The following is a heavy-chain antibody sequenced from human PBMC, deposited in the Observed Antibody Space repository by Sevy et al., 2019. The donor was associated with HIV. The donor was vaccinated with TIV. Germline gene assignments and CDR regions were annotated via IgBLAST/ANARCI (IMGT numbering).Heavy chain of an antibody. CDR1: GYTFTGYG. CDR2: ISAYNGNT. J-gene: IGHJ4*02. V-gene: IGHV1-18*01. CDR3: ARDRGEQWLVYFDY. Sequence: ASVKVSCKASGYTFTGYGISWVRQAPGQGLEWMGWISAYNGNTNYAQKLQGRVTMTTDTSTSTAYMELRSLRSDDTAVYYCARDRGEQWLVYFDYWGQGTLVTVSS. D-gene: IGHD6-19*01.